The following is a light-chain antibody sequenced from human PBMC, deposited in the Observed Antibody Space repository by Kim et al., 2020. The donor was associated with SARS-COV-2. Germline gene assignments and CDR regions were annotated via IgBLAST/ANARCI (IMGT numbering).Light chain of an antibody. CDR3: QQYNSYPWT. CDR1: QYITRR. CDR2: KAS. J-gene: IGKJ1*01. V-gene: IGKV1-5*03. Sequence: ASVGDRVTITCRASQYITRRLAWYQQKPGKAPKVLISKASTLESGVPSTFSGSGSGTDFTLTISSLQPDDFATYYCQQYNSYPWTFGQGTKVDIK.